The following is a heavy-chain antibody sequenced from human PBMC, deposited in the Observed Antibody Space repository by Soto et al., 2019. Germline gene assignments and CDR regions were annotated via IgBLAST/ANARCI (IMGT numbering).Heavy chain of an antibody. CDR3: ARIIVVVPAAMPVYDFWSGRYYMDV. J-gene: IGHJ6*03. CDR2: IYYSGRT. CDR1: GGSISSYY. D-gene: IGHD2-2*01. Sequence: QVQLQESGPGLVKPSETLSLTCTVSGGSISSYYWSWIRQPPGKGLEWIGYIYYSGRTNYNPSLKSRVTISVDPSKHQFSLKLSSVTAADTAVYYCARIIVVVPAAMPVYDFWSGRYYMDVWGKGTTVTVSS. V-gene: IGHV4-59*08.